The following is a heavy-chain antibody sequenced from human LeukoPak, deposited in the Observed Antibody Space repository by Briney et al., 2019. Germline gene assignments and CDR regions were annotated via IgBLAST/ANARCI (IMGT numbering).Heavy chain of an antibody. CDR1: GFTFSSYA. CDR2: ISGSGGST. J-gene: IGHJ4*02. Sequence: GGSLRLSCAASGFTFSSYAMSWVRQAPGKGLEWVSAISGSGGSTYYADSVKGRFTISRDNSKNTLYLQMNSLRAEDTAVYYCAKDSCSRTSCRGYFDYWGPGTLVTVSS. V-gene: IGHV3-23*01. CDR3: AKDSCSRTSCRGYFDY. D-gene: IGHD2-2*01.